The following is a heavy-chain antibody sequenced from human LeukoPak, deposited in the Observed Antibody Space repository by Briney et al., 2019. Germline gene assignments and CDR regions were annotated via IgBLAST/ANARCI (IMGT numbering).Heavy chain of an antibody. CDR2: IIPIFGTA. D-gene: IGHD3-3*01. V-gene: IGHV1-69*05. CDR3: ASSPMYYDFWSGSRSDYFDY. Sequence: SVKVSCKASGGTFSSYAISWVRQAPGQGLEWMGGIIPIFGTANYAQKFQGRVTITTDESTSTAYMELSSLRSEDTAVYYCASSPMYYDFWSGSRSDYFDYWGQGTLVTVSS. CDR1: GGTFSSYA. J-gene: IGHJ4*02.